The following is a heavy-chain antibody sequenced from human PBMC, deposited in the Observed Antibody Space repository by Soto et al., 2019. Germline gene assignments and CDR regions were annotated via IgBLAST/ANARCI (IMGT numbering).Heavy chain of an antibody. D-gene: IGHD2-2*01. CDR3: ARGRVPSFLPSLGM. CDR2: INHGGST. V-gene: IGHV4-34*01. Sequence: WTWIRQPPGKGLEWIGEINHGGSTNHNPSLRSRVTISVDTSKNQFSLQLRSVTAADTAVYFCARGRVPSFLPSLGMWGQGTVVIVSP. J-gene: IGHJ3*02.